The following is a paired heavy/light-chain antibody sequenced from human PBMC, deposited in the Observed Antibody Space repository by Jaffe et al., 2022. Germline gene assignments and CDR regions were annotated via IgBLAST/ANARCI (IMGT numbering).Light chain of an antibody. V-gene: IGKV3-20*01. Sequence: EIVLTQSPGTLSLSPGERATLSCRASQSVSSSYLAWYQQKPGQAPRLLIYGASSRATGIPDRFSGSGSGTDFTLTISRLEPEDFAVYYCQQYGSSPPGLTFGGGTKVEIK. CDR1: QSVSSSY. J-gene: IGKJ4*01. CDR2: GAS. CDR3: QQYGSSPPGLT.
Heavy chain of an antibody. Sequence: QVQLQESGPGLVKPSETLSLTCAVSGYSISSGYYWGWIRQPPGKGLEWIGSIYHSGSTYYNPSLKSRVTISVDTSKNQFSLKLSSVTAADTAVYYCARLGGGAGDGYNYSHYYYYYYMDVWGKGTTVTVSS. D-gene: IGHD5-12*01. J-gene: IGHJ6*03. CDR2: IYHSGST. V-gene: IGHV4-38-2*01. CDR3: ARLGGGAGDGYNYSHYYYYYYMDV. CDR1: GYSISSGYY.